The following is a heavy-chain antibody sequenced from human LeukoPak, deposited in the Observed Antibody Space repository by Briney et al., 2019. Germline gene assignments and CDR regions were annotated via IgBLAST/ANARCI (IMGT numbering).Heavy chain of an antibody. Sequence: ASVKVSCKASGYTFTSYYMHWVRQAPGQGLEWMGIINPSGGSTSYAQKFQGRVTMTRDTSTSTAYMELRSLRSDDTAVYYCARDRLWFGELSKPNDYWGQGTLVTVSS. CDR2: INPSGGST. D-gene: IGHD3-10*01. CDR3: ARDRLWFGELSKPNDY. J-gene: IGHJ4*02. V-gene: IGHV1-46*01. CDR1: GYTFTSYY.